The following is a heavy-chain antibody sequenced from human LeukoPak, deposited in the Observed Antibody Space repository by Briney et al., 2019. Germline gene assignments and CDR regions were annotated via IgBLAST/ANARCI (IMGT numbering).Heavy chain of an antibody. Sequence: SDTLSLTCAVSGYSISSGYYWGWIRPPPGKGLEWIGSIYHSGSTYYNPSLKSRVTISVDTSKNQFSLKLSSVTAADTAVYYCARDGGYYGSGSYYYYYGMDVWGKGTTVTVSS. CDR3: ARDGGYYGSGSYYYYYGMDV. CDR1: GYSISSGYY. V-gene: IGHV4-38-2*02. D-gene: IGHD3-10*01. J-gene: IGHJ6*04. CDR2: IYHSGST.